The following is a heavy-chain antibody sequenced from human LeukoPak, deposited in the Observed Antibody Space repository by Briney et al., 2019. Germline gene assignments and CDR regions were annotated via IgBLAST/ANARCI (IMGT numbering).Heavy chain of an antibody. CDR2: INPNSGGT. D-gene: IGHD6-13*01. CDR1: GYTFTDYY. J-gene: IGHJ4*02. V-gene: IGHV1-2*04. Sequence: ASVKVFCKASGYTFTDYYMHWVRQAPGQGLEGMGWINPNSGGTNYAQKFQGWVTMTRDTSISTAYMELSRLRSDDTAVYYCAVIAAAAGIFRYWGQGTLVTVSS. CDR3: AVIAAAAGIFRY.